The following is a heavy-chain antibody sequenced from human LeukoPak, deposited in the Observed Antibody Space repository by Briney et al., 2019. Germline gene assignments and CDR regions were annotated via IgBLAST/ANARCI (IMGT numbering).Heavy chain of an antibody. D-gene: IGHD2/OR15-2a*01. J-gene: IGHJ3*02. CDR3: ARLGIVERDAFDI. V-gene: IGHV3-64*01. CDR1: GFTFSSYA. CDR2: ISSNGGST. Sequence: GGSLRLSCAASGFTFSSYAMHWVRQAPGKGLEYVSAISSNGGSTYYANSVKGRFTISRDNSKNTLYLQVGSLRAEDMAVYYCARLGIVERDAFDIWGQGTMVTVSS.